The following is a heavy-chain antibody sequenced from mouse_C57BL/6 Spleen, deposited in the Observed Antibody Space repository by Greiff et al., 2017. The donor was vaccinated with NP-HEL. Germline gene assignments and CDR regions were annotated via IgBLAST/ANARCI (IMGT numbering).Heavy chain of an antibody. D-gene: IGHD2-2*01. CDR1: GYAFSSYW. Sequence: VQLQQSGAELVKPGASVKISCKASGYAFSSYWMNWVKQRPGKGLEWIGQIYPGDGDTNYNGKFKGKATLTADKSSSTAYMQLSSLTSEDSAVYFCGSRLRRAAMDYWGQGTSVTVSS. CDR2: IYPGDGDT. V-gene: IGHV1-80*01. CDR3: GSRLRRAAMDY. J-gene: IGHJ4*01.